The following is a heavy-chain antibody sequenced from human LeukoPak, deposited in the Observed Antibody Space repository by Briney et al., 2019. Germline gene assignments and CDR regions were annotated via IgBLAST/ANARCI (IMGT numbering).Heavy chain of an antibody. Sequence: ASVKVSCKASRYTFTGYYMHWVRQAPGQGLARMGLVNPNGGATNYAQKFQGRVTMTRDTSTSTAYMELSRLRADDTAVYYCARAGVTTLPYFDYWGQGTLVTVSS. V-gene: IGHV1-2*02. CDR1: RYTFTGYY. CDR3: ARAGVTTLPYFDY. J-gene: IGHJ4*02. CDR2: VNPNGGAT. D-gene: IGHD4-17*01.